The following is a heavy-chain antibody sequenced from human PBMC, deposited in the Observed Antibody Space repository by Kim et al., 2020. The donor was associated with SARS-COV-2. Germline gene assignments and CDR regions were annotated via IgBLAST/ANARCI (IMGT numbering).Heavy chain of an antibody. CDR3: AKAYDNSGYIYERAADY. J-gene: IGHJ4*02. V-gene: IGHV3-23*01. CDR2: ISGNGASA. Sequence: GGSLRLSCAASGFTFSIYAMSWVRQAPGKGLEWVSTISGNGASAYYADSVKGRFTISRDNSKNTVHVQMNSLRAEDTAVYFCAKAYDNSGYIYERAADYWGQGTLVTVSS. D-gene: IGHD3-22*01. CDR1: GFTFSIYA.